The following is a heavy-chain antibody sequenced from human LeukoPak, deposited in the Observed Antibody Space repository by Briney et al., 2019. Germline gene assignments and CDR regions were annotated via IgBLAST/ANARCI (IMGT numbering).Heavy chain of an antibody. CDR3: ARGRYCSGGRCHFDC. Sequence: PGGFLRLSCSASGFTFSAYWMSWVRQAPGKGLEWVANIKQDGSEKYYVDSVEGRFTISRDNAKNSLYLQMNSLRAEDTAVYYCARGRYCSGGRCHFDCWGQGTLVTVFS. J-gene: IGHJ4*02. V-gene: IGHV3-7*05. CDR2: IKQDGSEK. D-gene: IGHD2-15*01. CDR1: GFTFSAYW.